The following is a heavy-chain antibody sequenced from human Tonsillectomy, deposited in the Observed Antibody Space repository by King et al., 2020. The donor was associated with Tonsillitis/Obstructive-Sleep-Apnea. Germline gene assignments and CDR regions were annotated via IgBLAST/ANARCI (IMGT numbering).Heavy chain of an antibody. V-gene: IGHV3-23*04. D-gene: IGHD6-6*01. CDR1: GFPFSSYS. J-gene: IGHJ4*02. CDR3: AKGSNFGSSSGYSYIDY. Sequence: VQLVESGGGLVQPGGSLRLSCAASGFPFSSYSMIWVRQAPGKGLEWVSSISSSGGSTYSADSVKGRFTISRDNSKNTLFLQLNSLRAEDTAVYYCAKGSNFGSSSGYSYIDYWGQGTLVIVSS. CDR2: ISSSGGST.